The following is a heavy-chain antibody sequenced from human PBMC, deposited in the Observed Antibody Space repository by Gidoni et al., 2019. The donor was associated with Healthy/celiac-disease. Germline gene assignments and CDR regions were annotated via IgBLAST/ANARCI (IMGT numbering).Heavy chain of an antibody. J-gene: IGHJ4*02. CDR3: ARDREAHNVDIVATYFDY. Sequence: EVQLVESGGGLVKPGGSLRLSCAASGFAFSSYSLNWVRQAPGKGLEWVSSISSSSSYIYYADSVKGRFTISRDNAKNSLYLQMNSLRAEDTAVYYCARDREAHNVDIVATYFDYWGQGTLVTVSS. V-gene: IGHV3-21*01. CDR1: GFAFSSYS. D-gene: IGHD5-12*01. CDR2: ISSSSSYI.